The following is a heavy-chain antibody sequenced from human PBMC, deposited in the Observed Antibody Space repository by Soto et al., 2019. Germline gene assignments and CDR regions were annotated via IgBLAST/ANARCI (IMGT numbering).Heavy chain of an antibody. CDR2: ISDSGAYT. J-gene: IGHJ1*01. CDR1: GFRFSSYA. V-gene: IGHV3-23*01. CDR3: TKESPGYSRTWYFFQH. Sequence: GGSLRLSCAGSGFRFSSYAMSWVRQAPGKGLEWVSGISDSGAYTYYADSVKGRFTIARDNSKNTLYLQISTLRAEDTAVYYCTKESPGYSRTWYFFQHWGQGTLVTVSS. D-gene: IGHD2-21*01.